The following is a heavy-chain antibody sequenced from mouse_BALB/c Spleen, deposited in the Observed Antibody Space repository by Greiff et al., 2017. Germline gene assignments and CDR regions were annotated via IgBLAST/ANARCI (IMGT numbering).Heavy chain of an antibody. CDR1: GYTFTSYW. CDR3: ARKRIYYDYDERVWFAY. CDR2: INPSNGRT. J-gene: IGHJ3*01. Sequence: QVQLQQPGAELVKPGASVKLSCKASGYTFTSYWMHWVKQRPGQGLEWIGEINPSNGRTNYNEKFKSKATLTVDKSSSTAYMQLSSLTSEDSAVYYCARKRIYYDYDERVWFAYWGQGTLVTVSA. V-gene: IGHV1S81*02. D-gene: IGHD2-4*01.